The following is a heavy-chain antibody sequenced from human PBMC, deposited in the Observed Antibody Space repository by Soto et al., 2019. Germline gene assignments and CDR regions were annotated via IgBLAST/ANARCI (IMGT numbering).Heavy chain of an antibody. D-gene: IGHD3-10*01. J-gene: IGHJ4*02. Sequence: QLQLQESGPGLVKPSETLSLTCTVSGGSISRSSYYWGWIRQPPGKGLEWIGSIYYSGSTHYNPSLQSRVTISVDTSKHQFSRKLSSVTAADTAVYYCATVGFGAADYWGQGTLVTVSS. CDR1: GGSISRSSYY. V-gene: IGHV4-39*01. CDR3: ATVGFGAADY. CDR2: IYYSGST.